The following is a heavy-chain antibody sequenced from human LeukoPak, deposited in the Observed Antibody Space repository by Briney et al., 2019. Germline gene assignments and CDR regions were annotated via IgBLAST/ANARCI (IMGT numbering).Heavy chain of an antibody. CDR1: GFTFSSYG. CDR3: AEEYVSGWYCPCDY. V-gene: IGHV3-30*18. D-gene: IGHD6-19*01. J-gene: IGHJ4*02. Sequence: PGRSLRLSCAASGFTFSSYGMHWVRQAPGKGLEWVAVISYGGSNKYYADSVKGRFTISRDNSKNTLYLQMNSLRAEDTAVYYCAEEYVSGWYCPCDYWGQGTLVTVSS. CDR2: ISYGGSNK.